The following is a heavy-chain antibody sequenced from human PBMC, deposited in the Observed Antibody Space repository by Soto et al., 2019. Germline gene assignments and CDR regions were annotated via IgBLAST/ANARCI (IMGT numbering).Heavy chain of an antibody. CDR3: ARGHGHGGSSFDF. CDR2: VYYNGDT. D-gene: IGHD2-15*01. CDR1: GGSTHSYY. V-gene: IGHV4-59*01. Sequence: QVQLQESGPGLVKPSETLSLTCTVSGGSTHSYYWAWIRQPPGKGLEWMGYVYYNGDTNYNPSLKSRFTISVVASKNQFSLKLTSVTSADAAVYYCARGHGHGGSSFDFWGQGTLVTVSS. J-gene: IGHJ4*02.